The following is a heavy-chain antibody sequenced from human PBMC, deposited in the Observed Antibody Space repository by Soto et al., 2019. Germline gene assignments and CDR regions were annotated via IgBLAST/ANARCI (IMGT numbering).Heavy chain of an antibody. CDR2: INPTVGST. D-gene: IGHD6-25*01. V-gene: IGHV1-46*01. Sequence: QVQLVQSEAEVEKPGASVKLSCKASGYTFVNYYVHWVRQAPGQGLEWMGVINPTVGSTSYAQKFQGRLTLTRDTSTSTVYMEVSSLRSEDTALYYSARNAASGLDCRGKGTLVTVSS. J-gene: IGHJ4*02. CDR1: GYTFVNYY. CDR3: ARNAASGLDC.